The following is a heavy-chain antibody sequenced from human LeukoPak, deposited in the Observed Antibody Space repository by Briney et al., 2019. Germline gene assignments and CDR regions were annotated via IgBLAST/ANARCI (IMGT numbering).Heavy chain of an antibody. Sequence: GGSLRLSCAASGFTFSDYEMNWVRQAPGKGPEWVSYISGSGNIIYYADSVKGRFTISRDNPKNSLYLQMNSLRAEDTAVYYCAELGITMIGGVWGKGTTVTISS. V-gene: IGHV3-48*03. D-gene: IGHD3-10*02. CDR2: ISGSGNII. CDR3: AELGITMIGGV. J-gene: IGHJ6*04. CDR1: GFTFSDYE.